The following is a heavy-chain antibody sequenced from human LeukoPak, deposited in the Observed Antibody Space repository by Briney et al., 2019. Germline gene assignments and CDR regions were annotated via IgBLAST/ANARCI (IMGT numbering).Heavy chain of an antibody. Sequence: PGESLKISCMGSGYSFTNYWIVWVRQMPGKGLEWMGSIHPGDSDSRYSPSFQGQVTISADKSISTAYLQWSSLKASDTAMYYCARQGESSGYYQDNSFDPWGQGTLVTVSS. D-gene: IGHD3-22*01. CDR3: ARQGESSGYYQDNSFDP. J-gene: IGHJ5*02. V-gene: IGHV5-51*01. CDR1: GYSFTNYW. CDR2: IHPGDSDS.